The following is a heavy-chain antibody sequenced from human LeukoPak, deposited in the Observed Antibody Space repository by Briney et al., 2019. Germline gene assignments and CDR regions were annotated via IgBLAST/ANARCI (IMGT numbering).Heavy chain of an antibody. D-gene: IGHD2-15*01. CDR3: ARLGGYCSGGSCQIDY. V-gene: IGHV3-74*01. J-gene: IGHJ4*02. Sequence: GGSLRLSCAASGFTFSSYWMHWVRQAPGKGLVWVSRINSDGSSTSYADSVKGRFTISRDNAKNTLYLQMNSLRAEDTAVYYCARLGGYCSGGSCQIDYWGQGTLVTVSS. CDR2: INSDGSST. CDR1: GFTFSSYW.